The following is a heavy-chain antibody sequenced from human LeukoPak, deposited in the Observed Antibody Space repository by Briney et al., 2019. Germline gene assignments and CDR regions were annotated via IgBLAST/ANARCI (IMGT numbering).Heavy chain of an antibody. V-gene: IGHV5-51*01. J-gene: IGHJ4*02. Sequence: NRGESLKISCKGSGYSFTSYWIGWVRQMPGKGLEWMGIIYPGDSDTRYGPSFQGQVTISADKSISTAYLQWSSLKASDTAMYYCARLPRDYDFWSGYSHLDYWGQGTLVTVSS. CDR2: IYPGDSDT. D-gene: IGHD3-3*01. CDR1: GYSFTSYW. CDR3: ARLPRDYDFWSGYSHLDY.